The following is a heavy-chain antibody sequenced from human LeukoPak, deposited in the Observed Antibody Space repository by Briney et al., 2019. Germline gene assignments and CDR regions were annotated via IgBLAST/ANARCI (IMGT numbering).Heavy chain of an antibody. CDR2: IYYSGST. CDR1: GGSISSSSYY. CDR3: ARSTIVVVPAQFDY. Sequence: SETLSLTCTVSGGSISSSSYYWGWIRQPPGKGLEWIGSIYYSGSTYYNPSLKSRVTMSVDTSKNQFSLKLSSVTAADTAVYYCARSTIVVVPAQFDYWGQGTLVTVSS. V-gene: IGHV4-39*01. J-gene: IGHJ4*02. D-gene: IGHD2-2*01.